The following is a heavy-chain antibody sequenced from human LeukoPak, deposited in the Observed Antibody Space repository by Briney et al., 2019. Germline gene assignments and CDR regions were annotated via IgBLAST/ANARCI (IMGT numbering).Heavy chain of an antibody. J-gene: IGHJ4*02. CDR1: GGSISSSSYY. CDR3: ARSTFGDGLLDY. CDR2: IYYSGST. D-gene: IGHD3-10*01. Sequence: SETLSLTCTVSGGSISSSSYYWGWIRQPPGKGLEWIGSIYYSGSTYYNPSLKSRVTMSVDTSKNQFSLKLSSVTAADTAVYYCARSTFGDGLLDYWGQGTLVTVSS. V-gene: IGHV4-39*01.